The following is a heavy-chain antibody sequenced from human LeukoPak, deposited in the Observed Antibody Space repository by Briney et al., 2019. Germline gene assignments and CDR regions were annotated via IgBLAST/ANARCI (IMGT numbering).Heavy chain of an antibody. V-gene: IGHV1-46*01. CDR3: ARDGTNAFDI. CDR2: INPSGGST. J-gene: IGHJ3*02. D-gene: IGHD1-26*01. Sequence: ASVKVSCKVSGYTLTEMSIHWVRQAPGQGLEWMGMINPSGGSTNYAQKFQGRVTLTRDTSTSTVYMELSSLRSEDTAVYYCARDGTNAFDIWGQGTLVTVSP. CDR1: GYTLTEMS.